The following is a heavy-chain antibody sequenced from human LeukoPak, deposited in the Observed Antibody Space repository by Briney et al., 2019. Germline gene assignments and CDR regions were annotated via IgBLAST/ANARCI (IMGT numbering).Heavy chain of an antibody. V-gene: IGHV1-46*03. CDR1: GYTFTSYY. D-gene: IGHD3-22*01. CDR3: ATLGNYYDSSGYAFDY. CDR2: INPSGGST. J-gene: IGHJ4*02. Sequence: ASVKVSFKASGYTFTSYYMHWVRQAPGQGLEWMGIINPSGGSTSYAQKFQGRVTMTRDTSTSTVYMELSSLRSEDTAVYYCATLGNYYDSSGYAFDYWGQGTLVTVS.